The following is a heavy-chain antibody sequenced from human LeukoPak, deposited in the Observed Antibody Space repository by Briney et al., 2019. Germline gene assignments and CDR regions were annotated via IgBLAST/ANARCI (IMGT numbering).Heavy chain of an antibody. CDR3: AKQRPLLRGIDAFDL. CDR1: GGSISTGGYY. J-gene: IGHJ3*01. CDR2: IYYSGGT. D-gene: IGHD1/OR15-1a*01. Sequence: MPSETLTLTCSVSGGSISTGGYYWTWIRQFSGRGLEWIGNIYYSGGTYYNPSLKSRFTISVDTSKNQFSLSVTSVTAADTAVYFCAKQRPLLRGIDAFDLWGQGTMVTVSS. V-gene: IGHV4-31*03.